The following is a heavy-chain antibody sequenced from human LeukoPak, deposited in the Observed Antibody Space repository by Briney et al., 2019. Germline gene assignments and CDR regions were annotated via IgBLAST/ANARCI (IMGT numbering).Heavy chain of an antibody. Sequence: PGGSLRLSCAASGFTFSSYGMHWVRQAPGKGLEWVAVISYDGSNKYYADSVKGRFTISRDNSKNTLYLQMNSLRAEDTAVYYCAKATRLPYDILTSYYYGMDVWGQGTTVTVSS. CDR2: ISYDGSNK. CDR3: AKATRLPYDILTSYYYGMDV. J-gene: IGHJ6*02. V-gene: IGHV3-30*18. D-gene: IGHD3-9*01. CDR1: GFTFSSYG.